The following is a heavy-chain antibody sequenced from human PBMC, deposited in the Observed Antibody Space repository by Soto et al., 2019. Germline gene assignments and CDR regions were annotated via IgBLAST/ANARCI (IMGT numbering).Heavy chain of an antibody. Sequence: QVTLKESGPVLVKPTETLTLTCTVSGFSLTNDGMGVSWIRQTPGKALEWLAHIFSYDLKYYTTSLRSRLTISKDTSKSHVVLTMVNVDPADTATYFCARADDSYAVDYWGQGIRVTVSS. CDR2: IFSYDLK. CDR3: ARADDSYAVDY. J-gene: IGHJ4*02. CDR1: GFSLTNDGMG. V-gene: IGHV2-26*01. D-gene: IGHD2-21*02.